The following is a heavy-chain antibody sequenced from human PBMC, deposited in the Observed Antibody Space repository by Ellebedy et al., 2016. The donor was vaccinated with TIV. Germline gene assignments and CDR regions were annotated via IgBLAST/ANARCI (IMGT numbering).Heavy chain of an antibody. CDR2: ISSSSSTI. Sequence: GGSLRLXCAASGFTFSSYSMNWVRQAPGKGLEWVSYISSSSSTIYYADSVKGRFTISRDNSKNTLYLQMNSLRAEDTAVYYCAKGDLSGLDYWGQGTLVTVSS. D-gene: IGHD6-19*01. CDR1: GFTFSSYS. CDR3: AKGDLSGLDY. J-gene: IGHJ4*02. V-gene: IGHV3-48*01.